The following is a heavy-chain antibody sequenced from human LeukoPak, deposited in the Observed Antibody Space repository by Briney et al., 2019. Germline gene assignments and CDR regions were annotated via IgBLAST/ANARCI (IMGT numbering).Heavy chain of an antibody. D-gene: IGHD1-26*01. J-gene: IGHJ4*02. CDR3: AREDAGGTYSFDY. CDR1: GFTVSSNF. V-gene: IGHV3-66*01. Sequence: GGSLRLSCAVSGFTVSSNFMSWVRQAPGKGPEWVSVIYTSGITYYADSVRGRFTISRDHSKNTLYLQMDSQTDEDTAVYYCAREDAGGTYSFDYWGQGTLVTVSS. CDR2: IYTSGIT.